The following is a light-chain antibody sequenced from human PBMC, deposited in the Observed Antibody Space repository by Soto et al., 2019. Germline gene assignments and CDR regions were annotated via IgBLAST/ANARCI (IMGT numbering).Light chain of an antibody. CDR1: QSVSNNY. J-gene: IGKJ5*01. V-gene: IGKV3-20*01. CDR2: GAS. CDR3: QQYDNSPIT. Sequence: EIVLTQSLGTLSLSTGERATLSFRASQSVSNNYLAWYQQKPGQAPRLLIYGASNRATGIPDRFSGSGSGTDFTLAISRLEPEDFAVYYCQQYDNSPITFGQGTLLAIK.